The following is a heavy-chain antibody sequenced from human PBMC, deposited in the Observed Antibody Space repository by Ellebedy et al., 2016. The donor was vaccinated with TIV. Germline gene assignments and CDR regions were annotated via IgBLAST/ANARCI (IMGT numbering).Heavy chain of an antibody. CDR1: GGSISSSNW. CDR2: IYHSGST. V-gene: IGHV4-4*02. Sequence: SETLSLXXTISGGSISSSNWWSWVRQPPGKGLEWIGEIYHSGSTNYNPSLKSRVTISVDTSKNQFSLKLSSVTAADTAVYYCARDRRKAFYCSGGSCYWFDPWGQGTLVTVSS. J-gene: IGHJ5*02. D-gene: IGHD2-15*01. CDR3: ARDRRKAFYCSGGSCYWFDP.